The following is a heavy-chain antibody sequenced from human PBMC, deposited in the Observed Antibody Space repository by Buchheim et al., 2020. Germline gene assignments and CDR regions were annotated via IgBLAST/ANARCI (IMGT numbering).Heavy chain of an antibody. V-gene: IGHV4-39*01. J-gene: IGHJ4*02. Sequence: QLQLQESGPGLVKPSATLSLTCTVSGDSISSSPYYWGWIRQPPGKGLECIATFVNSGPTHYSPSLMDRLTMPVETPNKQSSLKLTSVTAADTAVYYCVTRRSGSYSELWGLGTL. CDR2: FVNSGPT. CDR3: VTRRSGSYSEL. D-gene: IGHD1-26*01. CDR1: GDSISSSPYY.